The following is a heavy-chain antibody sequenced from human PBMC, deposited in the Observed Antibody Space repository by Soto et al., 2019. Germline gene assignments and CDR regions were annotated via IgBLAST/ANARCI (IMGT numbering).Heavy chain of an antibody. J-gene: IGHJ6*02. V-gene: IGHV3-9*01. CDR3: AKDTTIFGVADYYYYGMDV. Sequence: EVQLVESGGGLVQPGRSLRLSCAASGFTFDDYAMHWVRQAPGKGLEWVSGISWNSGSIGYADSVKGRFTISRHNAKNSLYLQMNSLRAEDTALYYCAKDTTIFGVADYYYYGMDVWGQGTTLTVSS. CDR2: ISWNSGSI. CDR1: GFTFDDYA. D-gene: IGHD3-3*01.